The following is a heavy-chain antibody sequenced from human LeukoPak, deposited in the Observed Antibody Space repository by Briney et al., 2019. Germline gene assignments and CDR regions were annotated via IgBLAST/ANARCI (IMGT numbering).Heavy chain of an antibody. J-gene: IGHJ4*02. CDR2: INHSGST. V-gene: IGHV4-34*01. Sequence: SETLSLTCAVCGGSFSGYYWSWIRQPPGKGLEWIGEINHSGSTNYNPSLKSRVTISVDTSKSQFSLKLSSVTAADTAVYYCARGGFGYSYGDGLDYWGQGTLVTVSS. D-gene: IGHD5-18*01. CDR1: GGSFSGYY. CDR3: ARGGFGYSYGDGLDY.